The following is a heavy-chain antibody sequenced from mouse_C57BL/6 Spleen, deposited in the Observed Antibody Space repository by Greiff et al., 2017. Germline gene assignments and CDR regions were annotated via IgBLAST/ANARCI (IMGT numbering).Heavy chain of an antibody. CDR3: TGDYYGSSDYYAMDY. CDR2: IHPNSGSS. Sequence: QVQLQQPGAELVKPGASVKLSCKASGYTFTSYWMHWVKQRPGQGLEWIGMIHPNSGSSNYNEKFKSKATLTVDKSSSTAYMQLSSLTSEDSAVYYCTGDYYGSSDYYAMDYWGQGTSVTVSS. V-gene: IGHV1-64*01. CDR1: GYTFTSYW. D-gene: IGHD1-1*01. J-gene: IGHJ4*01.